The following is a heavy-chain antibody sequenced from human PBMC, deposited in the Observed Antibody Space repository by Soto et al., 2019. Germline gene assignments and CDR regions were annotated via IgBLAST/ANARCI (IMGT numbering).Heavy chain of an antibody. CDR2: INGGGSAT. CDR3: TRGLSSSST. V-gene: IGHV3-74*01. D-gene: IGHD6-6*01. CDR1: GFTFSTSW. J-gene: IGHJ5*02. Sequence: GSLRLSCVASGFTFSTSWMHWVRQAPGKGPVWVSNINGGGSATNYAESVKGRFTISRDNAKNTLYLQMNSLRDEDTAVYYCTRGLSSSSTWGQGTRVTVSS.